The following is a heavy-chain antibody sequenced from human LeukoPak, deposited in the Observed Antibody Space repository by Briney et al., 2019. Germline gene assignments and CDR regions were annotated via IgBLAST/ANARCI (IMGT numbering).Heavy chain of an antibody. CDR3: AKPSPKAGILTGYYSAAAFDI. CDR2: ISGSGGST. V-gene: IGHV3-23*01. J-gene: IGHJ3*02. D-gene: IGHD3-9*01. CDR1: GFTFSSYA. Sequence: GGSLRLSCAASGFTFSSYAMSWVRQAPGKGLEWVSAISGSGGSTYYADSVKGRFTISRDNSKNTLYLQMNSLRAEDTAVYYCAKPSPKAGILTGYYSAAAFDIWGQGTMVTVSS.